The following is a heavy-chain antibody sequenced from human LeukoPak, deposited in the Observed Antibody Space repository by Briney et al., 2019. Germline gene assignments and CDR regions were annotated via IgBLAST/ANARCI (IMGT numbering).Heavy chain of an antibody. D-gene: IGHD6-6*01. V-gene: IGHV3-23*01. Sequence: GGSLRLSCAASGFTFSIYAMSWVRQAPGKGLEWVSAISGGGGSIYYADSVKGRFTISRDNSKNTLYLQMNGLRGEDTAVYFCAKDGSSSLFARGAFDIWGQGTMVTVSS. CDR3: AKDGSSSLFARGAFDI. CDR1: GFTFSIYA. J-gene: IGHJ3*02. CDR2: ISGGGGSI.